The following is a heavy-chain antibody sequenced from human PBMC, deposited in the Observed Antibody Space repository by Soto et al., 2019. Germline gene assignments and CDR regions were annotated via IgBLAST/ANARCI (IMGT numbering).Heavy chain of an antibody. Sequence: SETLSLTCTVSGGSISSSSYYWGWIRQPPGKGLEWIGSIYYSGSTYYNPSLKSRVTISVDTSKNQFSLKLSSVTAADTAVYYCARRPLWRFGTTVTTAHWYFDLWGRGTLVTVSS. J-gene: IGHJ2*01. CDR3: ARRPLWRFGTTVTTAHWYFDL. V-gene: IGHV4-39*01. CDR1: GGSISSSSYY. CDR2: IYYSGST. D-gene: IGHD4-17*01.